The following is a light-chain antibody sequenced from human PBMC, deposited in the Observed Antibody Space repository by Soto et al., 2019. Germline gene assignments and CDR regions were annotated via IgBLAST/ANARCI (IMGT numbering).Light chain of an antibody. J-gene: IGKJ1*01. CDR1: QSVSSN. CDR2: GAS. Sequence: EIVLTQSPVTLSVSPGERATLSCRASQSVSSNLAWYQQKHGQAPRLLIYGASTRANGVPARFSGGGSGTEFTLTISSLHSEDFALYYCQQYRTFGQGTKVEIK. CDR3: QQYRT. V-gene: IGKV3-15*01.